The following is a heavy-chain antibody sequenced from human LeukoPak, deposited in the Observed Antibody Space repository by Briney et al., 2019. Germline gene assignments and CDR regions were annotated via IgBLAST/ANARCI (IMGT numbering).Heavy chain of an antibody. D-gene: IGHD3-16*01. CDR2: ISYDGSNK. CDR1: GFTFSSYG. J-gene: IGHJ3*02. CDR3: VKDEGESLEAPYPAFEI. Sequence: GGSLRLSCAASGFTFSSYGMHWVRQAPGKGLEWVAVISYDGSNKYYADAVKGRFTISRDNSKNTLYLQMNSLRAEDSAVYYCVKDEGESLEAPYPAFEIWGQGKMVTVSS. V-gene: IGHV3-30*18.